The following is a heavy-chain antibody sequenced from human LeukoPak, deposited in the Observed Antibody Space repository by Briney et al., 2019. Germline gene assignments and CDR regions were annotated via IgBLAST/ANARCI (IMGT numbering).Heavy chain of an antibody. Sequence: SETLSLTCTVSGGSISSYYWSWIRRPPGKGLEWIGYVYYSGSTNYNPSLKSRVTISVDTSKNQFSLKLSSVTAADTAVYYCAGQKGSWGGFDYWGQGTLVTVSS. J-gene: IGHJ4*02. CDR1: GGSISSYY. CDR3: AGQKGSWGGFDY. V-gene: IGHV4-59*01. D-gene: IGHD6-13*01. CDR2: VYYSGST.